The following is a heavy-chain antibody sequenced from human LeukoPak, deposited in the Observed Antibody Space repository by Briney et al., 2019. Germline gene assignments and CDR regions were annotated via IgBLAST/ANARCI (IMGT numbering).Heavy chain of an antibody. V-gene: IGHV3-23*01. CDR1: GFTFSSYA. J-gene: IGHJ4*02. CDR3: ARGGYDSRGYLHY. CDR2: ISGSGGST. Sequence: GRSLRLSCAASGFTFSSYAMSWVRQAPGKGLEWVSAISGSGGSTYYADSVKGRFTISRDNSKNTLYLQMNSLRAEDTAVYYCARGGYDSRGYLHYWGQGTLVTVSS. D-gene: IGHD3-22*01.